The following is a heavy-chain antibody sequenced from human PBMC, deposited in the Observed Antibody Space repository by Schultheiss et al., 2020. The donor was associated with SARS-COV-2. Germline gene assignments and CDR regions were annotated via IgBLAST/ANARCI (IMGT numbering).Heavy chain of an antibody. J-gene: IGHJ4*02. CDR2: ISYDGSNK. D-gene: IGHD3-22*01. V-gene: IGHV3-30-3*01. CDR1: GFTFSSYW. Sequence: GGSLRLSCAASGFTFSSYWMHWVRQAPGKGLVWVAVISYDGSNKYYADSVKGRFTISRDNSKNTLYLQMNSLRAEDTAVYYCARGGRDSRSLDYWGQGTLVTVSS. CDR3: ARGGRDSRSLDY.